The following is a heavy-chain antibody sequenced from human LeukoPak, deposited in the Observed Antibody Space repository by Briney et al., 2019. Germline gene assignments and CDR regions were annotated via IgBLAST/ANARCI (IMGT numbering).Heavy chain of an antibody. V-gene: IGHV1-8*03. D-gene: IGHD2-2*03. CDR2: MNPNRGDT. Sequence: ASVKVSCKASGYSFTSYDINWVRQATGQGLEWMGWMNPNRGDTGYAQKFQGRVTITRNTSISTAYMELSSLRASDTAMYYCARQRGYRMTKDGFDVWGQGTMITVSS. J-gene: IGHJ3*01. CDR3: ARQRGYRMTKDGFDV. CDR1: GYSFTSYD.